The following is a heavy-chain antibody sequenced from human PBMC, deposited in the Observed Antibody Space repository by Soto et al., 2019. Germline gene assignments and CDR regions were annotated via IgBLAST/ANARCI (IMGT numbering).Heavy chain of an antibody. J-gene: IGHJ6*02. V-gene: IGHV1-18*01. D-gene: IGHD3-16*01. CDR3: ARSWVTGKGGIDV. CDR1: GYTFTSYG. Sequence: QVQLVQSGAEVKKPGASVKVSGKASGYTFTSYGLSWVRQAPGQGLEWMGWINGYTGNKNYAQKFQGRVTMTTDTSTNTAYLDLWTLISDDTAVYYCARSWVTGKGGIDVWGQGTTVTVSS. CDR2: INGYTGNK.